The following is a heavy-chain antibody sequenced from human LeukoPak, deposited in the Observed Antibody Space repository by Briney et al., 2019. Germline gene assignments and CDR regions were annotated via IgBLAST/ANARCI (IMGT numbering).Heavy chain of an antibody. D-gene: IGHD2-15*01. CDR3: ARVLGSGYSDY. CDR1: GGSFSGYY. V-gene: IGHV4-59*01. CDR2: IYSSGST. Sequence: PSETLSLTCAVYGGSFSGYYWSWIRQPPGKGLEWLGYIYSSGSTNYNPSLKSRVTISVGTSKNQFSLKLSSVTAADTAVYYCARVLGSGYSDYWGQGTLVTVSS. J-gene: IGHJ4*02.